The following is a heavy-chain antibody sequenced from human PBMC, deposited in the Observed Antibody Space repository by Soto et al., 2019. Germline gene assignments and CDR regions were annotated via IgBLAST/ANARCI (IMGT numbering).Heavy chain of an antibody. CDR2: INHSGST. V-gene: IGHV4-34*01. Sequence: SETLSLTCAVYGGSFSGYYWSWIRQPPGKGLEWIGEINHSGSTNYNPSLKSRVTISVDTSKNQFSLKLSSVTAADTAVYYCARETYGDYVGYFDPWGQGTLVTVSS. CDR1: GGSFSGYY. D-gene: IGHD4-17*01. J-gene: IGHJ5*02. CDR3: ARETYGDYVGYFDP.